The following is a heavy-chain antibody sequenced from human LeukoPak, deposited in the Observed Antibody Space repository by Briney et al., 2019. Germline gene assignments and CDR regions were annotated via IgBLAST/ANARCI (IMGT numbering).Heavy chain of an antibody. J-gene: IGHJ3*02. CDR2: IWYDGSNK. V-gene: IGHV3-30*02. CDR1: GFTFSSYG. CDR3: GKDLGDGYTGDAFDI. Sequence: GSLRLSCAASGFTFSSYGMHWVRQAPGKGLEWVAVIWYDGSNKYYADSVKGRFTISRDNSKNTLYLQMNSLRAEDTAVYYCGKDLGDGYTGDAFDIWGQGTMVTVSS. D-gene: IGHD5-24*01.